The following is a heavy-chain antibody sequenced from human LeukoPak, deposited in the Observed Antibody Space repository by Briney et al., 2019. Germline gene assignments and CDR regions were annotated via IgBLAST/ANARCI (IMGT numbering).Heavy chain of an antibody. CDR3: ARARYYYTY. CDR2: IYYNGNT. Sequence: SETLSLTCAVSGGSISSYYWSWIRQPPGKGLEWIGYIYYNGNTNYNPSLKSRVTISIDTSKNQFSLKLSSVTAADTAVYYCARARYYYTYWGQGTLVTVSS. CDR1: GGSISSYY. J-gene: IGHJ4*02. V-gene: IGHV4-59*01.